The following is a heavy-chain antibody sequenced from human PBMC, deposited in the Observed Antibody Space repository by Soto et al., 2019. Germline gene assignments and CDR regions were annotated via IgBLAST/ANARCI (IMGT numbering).Heavy chain of an antibody. D-gene: IGHD2-15*01. V-gene: IGHV3-30-3*01. CDR2: ISYDGSNK. Sequence: QVQLVESGGGVVQPGRSLRLSCAASGFTFNSYAMHWVRQAPGKGLEWVAVISYDGSNKYYADSVKGRFTISRDNSKNTLYLQMNSLRAEDTAVYYCARVSGSRTYYYGMDVWGQGTTVTVSS. CDR3: ARVSGSRTYYYGMDV. CDR1: GFTFNSYA. J-gene: IGHJ6*02.